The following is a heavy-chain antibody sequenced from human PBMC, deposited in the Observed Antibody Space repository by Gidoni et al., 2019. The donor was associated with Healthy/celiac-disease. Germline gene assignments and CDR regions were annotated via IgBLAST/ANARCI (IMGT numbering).Heavy chain of an antibody. D-gene: IGHD3-9*01. J-gene: IGHJ2*01. CDR1: GFTFSSYS. CDR2: ISSSSSYI. Sequence: EVQLVESGGGLVKPGASLGLSCAASGFTFSSYSMNWFRQAPGKGLEWVSSISSSSSYIYYADSVKGRFTISRDNAKNSLYLQMNSLRAEDTAVYYCARDISYDILTGYYKGYFDLWGRGTLVTVSS. V-gene: IGHV3-21*01. CDR3: ARDISYDILTGYYKGYFDL.